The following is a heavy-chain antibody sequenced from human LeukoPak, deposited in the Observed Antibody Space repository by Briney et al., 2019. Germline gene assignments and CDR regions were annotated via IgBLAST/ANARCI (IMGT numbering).Heavy chain of an antibody. CDR1: GYTFTGYY. Sequence: GASVKVSCKASGYTFTGYYRHGERQAPGQGLEWMGWINPNSGGTNYAQKFQGRVTMTRDTSISTAYMELSRLRSDDTAVYYCARGGYSSSWYYYYYYYMDVWGKGTTVTISS. CDR3: ARGGYSSSWYYYYYYYMDV. J-gene: IGHJ6*03. CDR2: INPNSGGT. V-gene: IGHV1-2*02. D-gene: IGHD6-13*01.